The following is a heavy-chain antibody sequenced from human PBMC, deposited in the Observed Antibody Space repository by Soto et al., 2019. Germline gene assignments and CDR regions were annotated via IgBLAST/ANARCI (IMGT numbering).Heavy chain of an antibody. J-gene: IGHJ4*02. V-gene: IGHV3-23*01. CDR1: GFTFSSYA. Sequence: GGSLRLSCAASGFTFSSYAMSWVRQAPGKGLEWVSAISGSGGSTYYADSVKGRFTISRDNSKNTLYLQMNSLRAEDTAVYYCAKGEFSLAAVAAASDYWGQGTLVTVSS. CDR2: ISGSGGST. D-gene: IGHD6-13*01. CDR3: AKGEFSLAAVAAASDY.